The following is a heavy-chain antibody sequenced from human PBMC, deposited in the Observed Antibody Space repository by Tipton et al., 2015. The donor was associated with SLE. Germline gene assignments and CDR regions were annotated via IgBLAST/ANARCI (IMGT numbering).Heavy chain of an antibody. CDR2: INHSGHT. CDR1: GGSFSGYY. J-gene: IGHJ4*02. Sequence: TLSLTCAVSGGSFSGYYWSWIRQPPGKGLEWIVEINHSGHTNYNLSLKSRVTISVDTSKNQFSLDLTSLTAADTAVYYCARHLCTNGVCPFDYWGQGILVTVSS. V-gene: IGHV4-34*01. CDR3: ARHLCTNGVCPFDY. D-gene: IGHD2-8*01.